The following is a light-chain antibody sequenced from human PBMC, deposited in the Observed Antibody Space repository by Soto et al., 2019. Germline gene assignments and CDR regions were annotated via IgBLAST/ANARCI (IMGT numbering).Light chain of an antibody. V-gene: IGKV3-11*01. CDR2: DAS. J-gene: IGKJ1*01. CDR3: QQYGSSPPRT. CDR1: QSVSSY. Sequence: EIVLTQSPATLSLSPGERATLSCRASQSVSSYLAWYQQKPGQAPRLLIYDASNRATGVPARFSGGGSGTDFTLTISSLEPEDFAVYYCQQYGSSPPRTFGQGTKVDIK.